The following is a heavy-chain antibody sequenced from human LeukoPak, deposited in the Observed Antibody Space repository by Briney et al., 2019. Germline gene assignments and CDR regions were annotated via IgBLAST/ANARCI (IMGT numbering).Heavy chain of an antibody. CDR3: ARDGAYYYDSSGYYGAFDI. CDR2: ISSSGSTI. D-gene: IGHD3-22*01. J-gene: IGHJ3*02. Sequence: PGGSLRLSCAASGFTFSDYYMSWIRQAPGKGLEWGSYISSSGSTIYYADSVKGRFTISRDNAKNSLYLQMNSLRAEDTAVYYCARDGAYYYDSSGYYGAFDIWGQGTMVTVSS. V-gene: IGHV3-11*04. CDR1: GFTFSDYY.